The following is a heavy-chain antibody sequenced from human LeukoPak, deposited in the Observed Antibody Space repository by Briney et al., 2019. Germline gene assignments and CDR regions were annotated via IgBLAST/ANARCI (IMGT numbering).Heavy chain of an antibody. J-gene: IGHJ4*02. CDR1: GGSISRYY. Sequence: SETLSLTCTVSGGSISRYYWSWIRQPPGKGLEWIGYIYYSGSTNYNPSLKSRVTISVDTSKNQFSLKLSSVTAADTAVYYCARHDSSSTYYFDYWGQGTLVTVSS. CDR2: IYYSGST. CDR3: ARHDSSSTYYFDY. D-gene: IGHD6-13*01. V-gene: IGHV4-59*08.